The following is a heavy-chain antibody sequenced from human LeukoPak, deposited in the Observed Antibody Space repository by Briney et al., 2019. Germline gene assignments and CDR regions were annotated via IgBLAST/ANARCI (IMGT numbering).Heavy chain of an antibody. J-gene: IGHJ4*02. CDR3: VAYGVGELYDDY. Sequence: GGSLRLSCAASGFTFSSYGMHWVRQAPGKWLEWVAFIRYDGSYKYYADSVKGRFTISRDNSTNTLYLQMNSLRAEDAAVYYCVAYGVGELYDDYWGQGTLVTVSS. CDR2: IRYDGSYK. V-gene: IGHV3-30*02. CDR1: GFTFSSYG. D-gene: IGHD3-10*01.